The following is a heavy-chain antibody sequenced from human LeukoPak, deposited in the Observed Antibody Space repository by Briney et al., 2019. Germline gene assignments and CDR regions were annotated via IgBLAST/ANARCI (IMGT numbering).Heavy chain of an antibody. CDR2: IYYSGST. V-gene: IGHV4-59*06. J-gene: IGHJ4*02. Sequence: SGTLSLTRTVSGGSISSYYWTWIRQHPGKGLEWIGYIYYSGSTYYNPSLKSRVTISVDTSKNQFSLKLSSVTAADTAVYYCARGNRHYYDSSGYYYGALFDYWGQGTLVTVSS. D-gene: IGHD3-22*01. CDR3: ARGNRHYYDSSGYYYGALFDY. CDR1: GGSISSYY.